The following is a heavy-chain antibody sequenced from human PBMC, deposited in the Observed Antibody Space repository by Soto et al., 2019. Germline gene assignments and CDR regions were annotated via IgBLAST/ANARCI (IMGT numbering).Heavy chain of an antibody. CDR3: AKVYCSGGSCYSADFQH. CDR1: GVTFSSYA. J-gene: IGHJ1*01. V-gene: IGHV3-23*01. Sequence: PGGSLRLSCAASGVTFSSYAMSWVRQAPGKGLEWVSAISGSGGSTYYADSAKGRFTISRDNSKNTLYLQMNSLRAEDTAVYYCAKVYCSGGSCYSADFQHWGQGTLVTVS. D-gene: IGHD2-15*01. CDR2: ISGSGGST.